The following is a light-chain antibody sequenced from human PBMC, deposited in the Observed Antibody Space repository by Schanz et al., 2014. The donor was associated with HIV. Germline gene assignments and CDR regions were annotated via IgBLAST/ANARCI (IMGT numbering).Light chain of an antibody. Sequence: QLTQSPSTLSASVGDRVSITCRTSESISEWMAWYQQKPGKAPKLLIYKASSLESGVPSRFSGSGSGTDFTLTISSLQPEDFATYYCQQSYNTPRTFGGGTKVEIK. CDR3: QQSYNTPRT. J-gene: IGKJ4*01. CDR1: ESISEW. V-gene: IGKV1-5*03. CDR2: KAS.